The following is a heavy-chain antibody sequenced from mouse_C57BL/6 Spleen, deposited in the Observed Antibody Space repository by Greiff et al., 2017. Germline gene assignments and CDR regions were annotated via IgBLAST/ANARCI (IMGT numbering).Heavy chain of an antibody. D-gene: IGHD2-3*01. CDR1: GFTFSDYG. CDR2: ISNLAYSI. J-gene: IGHJ1*03. V-gene: IGHV5-15*01. Sequence: EVKVVESGGGLVQPGGSLKLSCAASGFTFSDYGMAWVRQAPRKGPEWVAFISNLAYSIYYADTVTGRFTISRENAKNTLYLERSSLRSEDTAMYYCARQGYDRYWYFDVWGTGTTVTVSS. CDR3: ARQGYDRYWYFDV.